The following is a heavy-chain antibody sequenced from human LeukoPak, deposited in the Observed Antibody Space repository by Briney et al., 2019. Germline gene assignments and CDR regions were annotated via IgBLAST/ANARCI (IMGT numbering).Heavy chain of an antibody. CDR2: ISYDGTNK. CDR1: GFTFSSYA. D-gene: IGHD2-21*02. J-gene: IGHJ4*02. CDR3: ARDRISEVVTATGGY. V-gene: IGHV3-30-3*01. Sequence: GRSLRLSCAASGFTFSSYAMHWVRQAPGKGLEWVAVISYDGTNKYYADSVKGRFTISRDNSKNTLYLQMNSLRAEDTAVYYCARDRISEVVTATGGYWGQGTLVTVSS.